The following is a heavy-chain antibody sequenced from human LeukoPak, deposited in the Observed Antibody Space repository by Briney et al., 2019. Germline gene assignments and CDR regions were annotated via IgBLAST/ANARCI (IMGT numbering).Heavy chain of an antibody. V-gene: IGHV3-7*01. D-gene: IGHD3-10*01. J-gene: IGHJ4*02. CDR2: IKQDGSEK. CDR1: GFTFSAYW. CDR3: ARDGGRFGDYEY. Sequence: PGGSLRLSCAASGFTFSAYWMTWVRQAPGKGLEWVANIKQDGSEKYYVDSVKGRFTISRDNAKNSLYLQMNSLRVKDTAVYYCARDGGRFGDYEYWGQGTLVTVSS.